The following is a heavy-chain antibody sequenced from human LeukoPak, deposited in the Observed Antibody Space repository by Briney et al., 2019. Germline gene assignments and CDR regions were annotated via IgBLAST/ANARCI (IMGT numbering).Heavy chain of an antibody. CDR3: DIAVAGHFGMDV. CDR1: GGTFSSYA. Sequence: ASVKVSCKASGGTFSSYAISWVRRAPGQGLEWMGEIIPIFGTANYAQKFQGRVTITADESTSTAYMELSSLRSEDTAVYYCDIAVAGHFGMDVWGQGTTVTVSS. V-gene: IGHV1-69*01. CDR2: IIPIFGTA. D-gene: IGHD6-19*01. J-gene: IGHJ6*02.